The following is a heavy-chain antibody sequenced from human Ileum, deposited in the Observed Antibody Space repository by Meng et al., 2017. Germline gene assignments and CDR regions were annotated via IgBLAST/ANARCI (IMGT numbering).Heavy chain of an antibody. D-gene: IGHD4-17*01. Sequence: QGLLGAAAPGLGRPSGTLSLTCTVSGGSISSSYWSWIRQPAGKGLEWIGRIYTSGSTNYNPSLKSRVTMSVDTSKNQFSLKLSSVTAADTAVYYCARDVVPTVTYYYNWFDPWGQGTLVTVSS. CDR1: GGSISSSY. CDR3: ARDVVPTVTYYYNWFDP. J-gene: IGHJ5*02. V-gene: IGHV4-4*07. CDR2: IYTSGST.